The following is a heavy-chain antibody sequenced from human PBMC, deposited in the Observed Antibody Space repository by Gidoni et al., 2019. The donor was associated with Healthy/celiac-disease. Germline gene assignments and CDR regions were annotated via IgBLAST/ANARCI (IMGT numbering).Heavy chain of an antibody. Sequence: EVQLVESGGGLVQPGRSLRLSCAASGFTFDDYAMHWVRQAPGKGLEWVSGISWNSGSIGYADSVKGRFTISRDNAKNSLYLQMNSLRAEDTALYYCAKPSGSFTYDAFDIWGQGTMVTVSS. D-gene: IGHD1-26*01. CDR3: AKPSGSFTYDAFDI. J-gene: IGHJ3*02. CDR2: ISWNSGSI. V-gene: IGHV3-9*01. CDR1: GFTFDDYA.